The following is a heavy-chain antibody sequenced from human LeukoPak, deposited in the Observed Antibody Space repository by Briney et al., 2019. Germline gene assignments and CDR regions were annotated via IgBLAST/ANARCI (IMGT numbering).Heavy chain of an antibody. D-gene: IGHD5-18*01. CDR1: GFTFSDYY. J-gene: IGHJ4*02. CDR2: ISSSGNII. CDR3: ARATAADTAMIYFDY. V-gene: IGHV3-11*01. Sequence: PGGSLRLSCAASGFTFSDYYMSWIRQAPGKGLEWVSYISSSGNIIYSADSVKGRFTTSRDNAKNSLYLQINSLRAEDTAVYYCARATAADTAMIYFDYWGQGTLVTVSS.